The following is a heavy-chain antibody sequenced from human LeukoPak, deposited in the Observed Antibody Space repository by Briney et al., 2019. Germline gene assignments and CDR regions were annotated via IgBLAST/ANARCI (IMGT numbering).Heavy chain of an antibody. V-gene: IGHV4-34*01. Sequence: SETLSLTCAVYGGSFSGYYWSWIRQPPGKGLEWIGEINHSGSTNYNPSLKSRVTISVDTSKNQFSLKLSSVTAADTAVYYCARPYYYGSGSRRDYFDYWGQGTLVTVSS. J-gene: IGHJ4*02. CDR3: ARPYYYGSGSRRDYFDY. D-gene: IGHD3-10*01. CDR2: INHSGST. CDR1: GGSFSGYY.